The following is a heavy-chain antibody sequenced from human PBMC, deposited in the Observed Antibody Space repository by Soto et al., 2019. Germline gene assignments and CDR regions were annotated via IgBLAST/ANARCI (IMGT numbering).Heavy chain of an antibody. CDR3: ARSYGGNSGTFDF. D-gene: IGHD1-26*01. Sequence: QVQLQQWGAGLLKPSETLSLTCAVYGGSFSGYSWSWIRQPPGKGLEYIGEINHSRSTNYNPSLKSRVTISVDTSKNQFSLKLSSVTAADTAVYYCARSYGGNSGTFDFWGQGTLVTVSS. CDR1: GGSFSGYS. J-gene: IGHJ4*02. CDR2: INHSRST. V-gene: IGHV4-34*01.